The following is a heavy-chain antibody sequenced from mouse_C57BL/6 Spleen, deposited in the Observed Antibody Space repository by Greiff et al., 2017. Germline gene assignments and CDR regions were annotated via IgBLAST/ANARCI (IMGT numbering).Heavy chain of an antibody. Sequence: EEKLQESGPGMVKPSQSLSLTCTVTGYSITSGYDWHWIRHFPGNKLEWMGYISYSGSTNYNPSLKSRISITHDTSKNHFFLKLNSVTTEDTATYYCARDYYGSSPWFAYWGQGTLVTVSA. V-gene: IGHV3-1*01. J-gene: IGHJ3*01. CDR2: ISYSGST. D-gene: IGHD1-1*01. CDR1: GYSITSGYD. CDR3: ARDYYGSSPWFAY.